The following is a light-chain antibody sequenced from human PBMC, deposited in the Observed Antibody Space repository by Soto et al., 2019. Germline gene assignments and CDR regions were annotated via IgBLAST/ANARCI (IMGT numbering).Light chain of an antibody. Sequence: QSVLTQSASASASLGSSVKLTCTLNSGHSSNVIAWHQQQPGKAPRYLMKLEGSGSYTKGSGVPDRFSGSSSGADRYLIISNLQSEDEADYYCEAWDMNTRLFGGGTKVTVL. CDR1: SGHSSNV. V-gene: IGLV4-60*03. CDR3: EAWDMNTRL. J-gene: IGLJ3*02. CDR2: LEGSGSY.